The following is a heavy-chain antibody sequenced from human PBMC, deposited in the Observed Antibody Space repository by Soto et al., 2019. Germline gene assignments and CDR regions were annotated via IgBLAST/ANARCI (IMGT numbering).Heavy chain of an antibody. J-gene: IGHJ6*02. CDR3: ARGGIPAGSLDV. D-gene: IGHD6-13*01. V-gene: IGHV4-31*03. CDR2: IYYSGST. CDR1: GGSISSGGYY. Sequence: SETLSLTCTVSGGSISSGGYYWSWIRQHPGKGLEWIGYIYYSGSTYYNPSLKSRVTISVDTSKNQFSLKLSSVTAADTAVYYCARGGIPAGSLDVWGQGTKVTVSS.